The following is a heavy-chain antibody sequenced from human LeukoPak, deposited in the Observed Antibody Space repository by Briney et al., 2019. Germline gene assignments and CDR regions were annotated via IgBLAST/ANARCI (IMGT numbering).Heavy chain of an antibody. J-gene: IGHJ4*02. CDR3: AHGRDSNTGFDY. CDR1: GFSLTTSGVG. V-gene: IGHV2-5*02. CDR2: IYWDDDK. Sequence: SGPTLVKPTQTLTLTCTFSGFSLTTSGVGVGWIRQPPGKALQWLALIYWDDDKRYSPSLKSRLTITRDTSKNQVVLTMTNMDPVDTATYYCAHGRDSNTGFDYWGQGTLVTVSS. D-gene: IGHD6-13*01.